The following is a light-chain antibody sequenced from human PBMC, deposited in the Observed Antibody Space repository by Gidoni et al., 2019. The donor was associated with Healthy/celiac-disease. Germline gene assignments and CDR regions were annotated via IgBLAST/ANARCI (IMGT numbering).Light chain of an antibody. CDR1: QSVSSSY. CDR2: GAS. Sequence: EIVLTQSPGTLSLSPGERATLSCRASQSVSSSYLDWYQQKPGQDPRLLIYGASRRSTGIPDRFSGSGSGTDFTLTISRLEPEDFAVYYCQQYGSSPLTFGGGTKVEIK. CDR3: QQYGSSPLT. J-gene: IGKJ4*01. V-gene: IGKV3-20*01.